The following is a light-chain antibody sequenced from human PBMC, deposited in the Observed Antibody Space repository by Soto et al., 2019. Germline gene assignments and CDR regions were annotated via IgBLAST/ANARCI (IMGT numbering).Light chain of an antibody. CDR3: QQYGSSRST. V-gene: IGKV3-20*01. J-gene: IGKJ1*01. Sequence: EIVLTQSPGTLSLSPGERATLSCTASQSVTSSCLAWYQRKPGQAPRLLIHTTSIRATGIPARFSGSGSGTDFTLTISRLEPEDFAVYYCQQYGSSRSTFGQGTKVDIK. CDR2: TTS. CDR1: QSVTSSC.